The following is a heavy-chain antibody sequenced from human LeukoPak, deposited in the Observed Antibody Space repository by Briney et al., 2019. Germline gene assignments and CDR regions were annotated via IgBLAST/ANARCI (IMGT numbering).Heavy chain of an antibody. D-gene: IGHD5-24*01. J-gene: IGHJ6*03. CDR3: ATVECLWLNYYYYYYYMDV. CDR1: GGSISSYY. Sequence: SETLSLTCTVSGGSISSYYWSWIRQPPGKGLEWIGYIYYSGSTNYNPSLKSRVTISVDTSKNQISLKLSSVTTADTAVYYCATVECLWLNYYYYYYYMDVWGKGTMVTVSS. V-gene: IGHV4-59*01. CDR2: IYYSGST.